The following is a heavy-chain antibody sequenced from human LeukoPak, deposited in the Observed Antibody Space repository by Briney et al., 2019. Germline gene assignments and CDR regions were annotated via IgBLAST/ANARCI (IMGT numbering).Heavy chain of an antibody. CDR3: ARDKNYRFDY. V-gene: IGHV1-18*01. Sequence: EASVKVSCKASGYTFTDNGISWVRQAPGEGLEWMGWISANSGKTNYAQRFQGRVTMTRETSLSTVYMELRSLRSDDTAVYFCARDKNYRFDYWGQGTLVSVTS. CDR1: GYTFTDNG. J-gene: IGHJ4*02. CDR2: ISANSGKT. D-gene: IGHD3-16*02.